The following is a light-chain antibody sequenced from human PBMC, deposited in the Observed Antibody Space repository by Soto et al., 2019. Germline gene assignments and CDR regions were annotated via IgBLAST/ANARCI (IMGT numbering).Light chain of an antibody. CDR2: GAS. J-gene: IGKJ2*01. CDR3: QQYNKGPPYT. Sequence: EIVMTQSAATRSVSRGESATLSFMARQSVSSNLVWYQQKGGQAPRILIYGASTRATGITARCSGSGSGKELSITISSLQSEDFAVYYCQQYNKGPPYTFGQGTKVDIK. V-gene: IGKV3-15*01. CDR1: QSVSSN.